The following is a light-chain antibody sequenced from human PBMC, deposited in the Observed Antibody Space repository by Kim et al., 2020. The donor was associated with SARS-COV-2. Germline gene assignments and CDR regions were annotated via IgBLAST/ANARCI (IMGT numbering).Light chain of an antibody. CDR3: ALFMGGGTWV. V-gene: IGLV8-61*01. CDR2: STN. J-gene: IGLJ3*02. CDR1: SGSVSTNHY. Sequence: GGTVTLTCGLSSGSVSTNHYPSWYQQTPGQAPRTLIYSTNIRSSGVPDRFSGSILGYKAALTITGAQADDESDYYCALFMGGGTWVFGGGTKLTVL.